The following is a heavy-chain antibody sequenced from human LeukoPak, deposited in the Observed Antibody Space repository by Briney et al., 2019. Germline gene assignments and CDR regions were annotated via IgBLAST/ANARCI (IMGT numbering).Heavy chain of an antibody. CDR1: GFTFSSYA. CDR3: ARGRDYYGSGRRFDY. J-gene: IGHJ4*02. V-gene: IGHV3-30*04. D-gene: IGHD3-10*01. CDR2: ISYDGSNK. Sequence: GGSLRPSCAASGFTFSSYAMHCVRQAPGKGLEWVAVISYDGSNKYYADSVKGRFTISRDNSKNTLYLQMNSLRAEDTAVYYCARGRDYYGSGRRFDYWGQGTLVTVSS.